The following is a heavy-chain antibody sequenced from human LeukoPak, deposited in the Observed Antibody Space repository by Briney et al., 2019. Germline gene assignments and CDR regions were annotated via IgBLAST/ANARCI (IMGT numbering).Heavy chain of an antibody. CDR2: ISSSSSYI. CDR1: GFTFSSYS. D-gene: IGHD1-1*01. J-gene: IGHJ5*02. CDR3: ASWIQFDP. Sequence: PGGSLRLSCAVSGFTFSSYSMNWVRQAPGKGLEWVSSISSSSSYIYYADSVKGRFTISRDNAKNSLYLQMNSLRAECTAVYYCASWIQFDPWGQGTLVTVSS. V-gene: IGHV3-21*01.